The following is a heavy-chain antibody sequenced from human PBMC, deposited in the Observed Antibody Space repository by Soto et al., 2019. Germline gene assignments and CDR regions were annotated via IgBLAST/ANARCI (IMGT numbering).Heavy chain of an antibody. D-gene: IGHD3-3*01. CDR3: EKAIGIDFSWFDP. V-gene: IGHV4-31*03. Sequence: QVQLQESCPGLVKPSQTLSRTCTVSGCSISSGGYYWSWIRQHPGKGLEWIGYIHYSGNTLYNPSLTSRVTMAVDTSKNQVSLKLSSVTDADTAVYYCEKAIGIDFSWFDPWGQGTLVPVSS. CDR1: GCSISSGGYY. CDR2: IHYSGNT. J-gene: IGHJ5*02.